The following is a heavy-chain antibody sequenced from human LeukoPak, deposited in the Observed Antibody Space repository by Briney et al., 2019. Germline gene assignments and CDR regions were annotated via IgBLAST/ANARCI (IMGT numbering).Heavy chain of an antibody. CDR3: ARQGIAVADY. CDR2: IYPGDSDT. D-gene: IGHD6-13*01. V-gene: IGHV5-51*01. J-gene: IGHJ4*02. Sequence: ESLKISCTGSGYRFSSYWIAWVRQMPGKGLEWMGIIYPGDSDTRYSPSFQGQVTISADKSISTAYLQWSSLKASDTAMYYCARQGIAVADYWGQGTLVTVSS. CDR1: GYRFSSYW.